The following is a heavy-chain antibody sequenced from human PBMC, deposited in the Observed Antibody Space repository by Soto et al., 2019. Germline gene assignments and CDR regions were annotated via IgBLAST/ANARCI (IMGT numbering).Heavy chain of an antibody. CDR2: ISYDGSNK. CDR3: AREAVGYYDILTGHYNWFDP. V-gene: IGHV3-30-3*01. CDR1: GFTFSSYA. D-gene: IGHD3-9*01. Sequence: GGSLRLSCAASGFTFSSYAMHWVRQAPGKGLEWVAVISYDGSNKYYADSVKGRFTISRDNSKNTLYLQMNSLRAEDTAVYYCAREAVGYYDILTGHYNWFDPWGQGTLVTVSS. J-gene: IGHJ5*02.